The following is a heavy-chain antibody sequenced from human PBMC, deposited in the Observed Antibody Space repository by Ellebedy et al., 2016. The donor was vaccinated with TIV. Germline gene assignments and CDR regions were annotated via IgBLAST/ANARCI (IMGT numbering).Heavy chain of an antibody. CDR3: ARHTSDYGSHYGMDV. CDR2: IDPSDSYT. J-gene: IGHJ6*02. Sequence: GESLKISCKGSGSSFTSYWISWVRQMPGKGLEWMGSIDPSDSYTNYSPSFQGHVPISADKSISTAYLQWSSLKASDTAMYYCARHTSDYGSHYGMDVWGQGTTVTVSS. D-gene: IGHD4-17*01. CDR1: GSSFTSYW. V-gene: IGHV5-10-1*01.